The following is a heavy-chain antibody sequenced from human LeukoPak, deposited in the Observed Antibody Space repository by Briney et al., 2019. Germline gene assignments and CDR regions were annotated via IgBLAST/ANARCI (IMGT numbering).Heavy chain of an antibody. CDR1: GFTFSSYS. CDR3: ASTLGAAYYFDY. Sequence: PGGSLRLSCAASGFTFSSYSMNWVRQAPGKGLEWVSSISSSSSYIYYADSVKGRFTISRDNAKNSLYLQMNSLRAEDTAVYYCASTLGAAYYFDYWGQGTLVTVSS. D-gene: IGHD2-15*01. J-gene: IGHJ4*02. CDR2: ISSSSSYI. V-gene: IGHV3-21*01.